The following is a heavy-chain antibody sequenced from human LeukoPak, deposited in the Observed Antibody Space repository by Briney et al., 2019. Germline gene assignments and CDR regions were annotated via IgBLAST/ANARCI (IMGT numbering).Heavy chain of an antibody. Sequence: ASVKVSCKASGYTFTGYAMNWVRQAPGQGLEWMGWINTNTRNPTYAQGFTGRFVFSLDTSVSTAYLQISSLKAEDTAVYYCARADDSSGYGAFDIWGQGTMVTVSS. CDR3: ARADDSSGYGAFDI. CDR2: INTNTRNP. J-gene: IGHJ3*02. D-gene: IGHD3-22*01. CDR1: GYTFTGYA. V-gene: IGHV7-4-1*02.